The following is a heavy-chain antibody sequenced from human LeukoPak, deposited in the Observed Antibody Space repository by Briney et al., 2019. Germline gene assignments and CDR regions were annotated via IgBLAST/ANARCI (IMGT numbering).Heavy chain of an antibody. D-gene: IGHD2-15*01. CDR2: TYYRSKWYN. V-gene: IGHV6-1*01. CDR3: ARDPGYCSGGSCYGHYYYYYMDV. J-gene: IGHJ6*03. CDR1: GDSVSSNSAA. Sequence: SQTLSLTCAISGDSVSSNSAAWNWIRQSPSRGLEWLGRTYYRSKWYNDYAVSVKSRITINPDTSKNQFSLQLNSVTPEDTAVYYCARDPGYCSGGSCYGHYYYYYMDVWGKGTTVTVSS.